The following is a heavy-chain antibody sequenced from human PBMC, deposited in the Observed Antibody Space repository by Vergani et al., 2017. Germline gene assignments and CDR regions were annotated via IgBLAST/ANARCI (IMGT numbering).Heavy chain of an antibody. CDR1: GFTFSSYE. D-gene: IGHD6-6*01. J-gene: IGHJ4*02. CDR2: ISSSGSTI. CDR3: ARDSIAALL. V-gene: IGHV3-48*03. Sequence: EVQLVESGGGLVQPGGSLRLSCAASGFTFSSYEMNWVRQAPGKGLEWVSYISSSGSTIYYADSVKGRFTISRDNAKNSLYRPMNILRAEDTAGYYCARDSIAALLWGQGTLVTVSS.